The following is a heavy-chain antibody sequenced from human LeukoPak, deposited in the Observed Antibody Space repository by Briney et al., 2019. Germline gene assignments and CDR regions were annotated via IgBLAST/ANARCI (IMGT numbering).Heavy chain of an antibody. Sequence: GGSLRLSCAASGFTVSSNYMSWVRQAPGKGLEWVSVIYSGGSTYYSDSVKGRFTISRHNSKNMLYLQMNSLRAEDTAVYYCARELIYGYSSGWTDYWGQGTLVTVSS. J-gene: IGHJ4*02. CDR3: ARELIYGYSSGWTDY. V-gene: IGHV3-53*04. D-gene: IGHD6-19*01. CDR1: GFTVSSNY. CDR2: IYSGGST.